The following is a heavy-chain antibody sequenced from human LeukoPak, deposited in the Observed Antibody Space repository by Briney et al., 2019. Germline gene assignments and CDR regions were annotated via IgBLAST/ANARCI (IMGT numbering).Heavy chain of an antibody. CDR3: ARDYYDSSGEGFDY. D-gene: IGHD3-22*01. CDR1: GFTFSSYA. CDR2: ISGSGSTI. Sequence: PGGSLRLSCAASGFTFSSYAMSWVRQAPGKGLEWVSAISGSGSTIYYADSVKGRFTISRDNAKNSLYLQMNSLRAEDTAVYYCARDYYDSSGEGFDYWGQGTLVTVSS. V-gene: IGHV3-23*01. J-gene: IGHJ4*02.